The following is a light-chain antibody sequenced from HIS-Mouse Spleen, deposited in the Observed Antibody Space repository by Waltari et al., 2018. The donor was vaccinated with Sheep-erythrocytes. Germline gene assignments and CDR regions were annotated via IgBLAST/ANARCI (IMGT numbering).Light chain of an antibody. CDR1: QGISSY. Sequence: AIRMTQSPSSFSASTGDRVTITCRASQGISSYLAWYQQKPGKAPKLLIYAGSTLQSGVPSRFSGSGSGTDFTLTISCLQSEDFATYYCQQYYSYPPTFGQGTKVEIK. J-gene: IGKJ1*01. CDR3: QQYYSYPPT. CDR2: AGS. V-gene: IGKV1-8*01.